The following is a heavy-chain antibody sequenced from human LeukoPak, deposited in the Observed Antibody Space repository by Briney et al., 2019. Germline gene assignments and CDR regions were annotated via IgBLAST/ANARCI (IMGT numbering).Heavy chain of an antibody. CDR2: IIPILDIE. J-gene: IGHJ6*02. CDR1: GGTFSSYA. D-gene: IGHD2-15*01. Sequence: SVKVSCKASGGTFSSYAIGWVRQAPGQGLEWMGRIIPILDIENYVQKFQGRLTITADKSTSTAYMELSSLRSEDTAVYYCAKQTGYCSGSTCYYYHGMDVWGQGTTVTVSS. V-gene: IGHV1-69*04. CDR3: AKQTGYCSGSTCYYYHGMDV.